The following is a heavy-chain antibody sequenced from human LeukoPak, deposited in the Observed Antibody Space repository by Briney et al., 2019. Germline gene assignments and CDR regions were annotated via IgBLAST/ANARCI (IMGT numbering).Heavy chain of an antibody. J-gene: IGHJ5*02. CDR3: ARLSAGAANWFDP. CDR2: IYYSGST. V-gene: IGHV4-61*01. D-gene: IGHD6-25*01. Sequence: PSETLSLTCAVTGNSISSGYYWGWIRQPPGKGLEWIGYIYYSGSTNYNPSLKSRVTISVDTYKNQFSLKLSSVTAADTAVYYCARLSAGAANWFDPWGQGTLVTVSS. CDR1: GNSISSGYY.